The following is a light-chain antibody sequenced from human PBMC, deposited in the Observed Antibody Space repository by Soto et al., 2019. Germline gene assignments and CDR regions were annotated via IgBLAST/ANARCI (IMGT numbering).Light chain of an antibody. CDR1: QHVFFSSNKRTY. CDR2: WVA. Sequence: EQATINCKSTQHVFFSSNKRTYVAWFQQKPRRPPRLLIYWVATRESGVPDRFSGSGSGTDFALKISRVEAEDVGVYYCMQESDWPSTFGQG. V-gene: IGKV4-1*01. J-gene: IGKJ1*01. CDR3: MQESDWPST.